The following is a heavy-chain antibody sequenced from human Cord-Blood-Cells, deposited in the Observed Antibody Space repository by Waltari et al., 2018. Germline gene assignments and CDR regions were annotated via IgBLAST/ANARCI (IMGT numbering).Heavy chain of an antibody. J-gene: IGHJ3*02. CDR3: ARVQGGATDAFDI. D-gene: IGHD1-26*01. V-gene: IGHV4-39*07. Sequence: QLQLQESGPGLVKPSETLSLTCTVSGGSISSSSYYWGWIRQPPGKGLEWIGSIYYSGGTYYNPSLNSRVTISVDTSKNQFSLKLSSVTAADTAVYYCARVQGGATDAFDIWGQGTMVTVSS. CDR1: GGSISSSSYY. CDR2: IYYSGGT.